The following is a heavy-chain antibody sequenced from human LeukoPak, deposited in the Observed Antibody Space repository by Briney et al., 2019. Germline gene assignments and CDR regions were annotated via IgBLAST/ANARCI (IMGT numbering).Heavy chain of an antibody. CDR3: ARGRGNSGYDWPYFDF. CDR1: GYDFTNYA. J-gene: IGHJ4*02. CDR2: INAGNGNT. Sequence: ASVKVSCKASGYDFTNYAIHWVRQAPGQRLGWMGWINAGNGNTKYSQKFQGRVTLTRDTSANTAYMELSSLRSEDTAVYYCARGRGNSGYDWPYFDFWGQGTLVTVSS. D-gene: IGHD5-12*01. V-gene: IGHV1-3*01.